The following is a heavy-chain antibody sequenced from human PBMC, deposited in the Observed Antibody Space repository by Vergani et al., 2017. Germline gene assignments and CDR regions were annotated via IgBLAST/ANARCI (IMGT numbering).Heavy chain of an antibody. V-gene: IGHV3-21*01. CDR3: AKDGYSGYVAGFGY. CDR1: GFTFSSYS. Sequence: EVQLVESGGGLVKPGGSLRLSCAASGFTFSSYSMNWVRQAPGKGLEWVSSISSSSSYIYYADSVKGRFTISRDNAKNSLYLQMNSLRAEDTAVYYCAKDGYSGYVAGFGYWGQGTLVTVSS. J-gene: IGHJ4*02. CDR2: ISSSSSYI. D-gene: IGHD5-12*01.